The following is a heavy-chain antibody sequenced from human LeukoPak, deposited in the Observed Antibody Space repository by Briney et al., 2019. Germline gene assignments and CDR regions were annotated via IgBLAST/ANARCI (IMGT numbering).Heavy chain of an antibody. V-gene: IGHV3-48*01. D-gene: IGHD5-18*01. CDR1: GSTFSTYS. J-gene: IGHJ4*02. CDR3: ARERVTTNDC. Sequence: GGSPRLSCAASGSTFSTYSMNWVRQAPGKGLEWVSYISSSSGTIYYADSVKGRFTISRGNAKNSLYLQMNSLGAEDTAVYYCARERVTTNDCWGQGTLVTVSS. CDR2: ISSSSGTI.